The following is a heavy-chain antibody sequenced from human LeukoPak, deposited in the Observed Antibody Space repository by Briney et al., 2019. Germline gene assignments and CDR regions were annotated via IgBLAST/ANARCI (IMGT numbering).Heavy chain of an antibody. D-gene: IGHD2-21*01. V-gene: IGHV3-23*01. CDR3: AKALEVCGGDCYLYYFDY. CDR2: ISGSGGST. J-gene: IGHJ4*02. Sequence: GGSPRLSCAASGFTFSSYAMSWVRQAPGKGLEWVSAISGSGGSTYYADSVKGRFTISRDNSKNTLYLQMNSLRAEDTAVYYCAKALEVCGGDCYLYYFDYWGQGTLVTVSS. CDR1: GFTFSSYA.